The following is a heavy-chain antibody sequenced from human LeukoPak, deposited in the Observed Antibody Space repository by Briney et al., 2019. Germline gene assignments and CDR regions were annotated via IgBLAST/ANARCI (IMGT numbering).Heavy chain of an antibody. V-gene: IGHV3-21*01. D-gene: IGHD6-13*01. CDR3: ARDRASSSWFDY. Sequence: SGGSLRLSCAASGFTFSTYSMNWVRQAPGKGLEWVSSISSSSSYIYYADSVKGRFTISRDNAKNSLYLQMNSLRAEDTAVYYCARDRASSSWFDYWGQGTLVTVSS. CDR2: ISSSSSYI. CDR1: GFTFSTYS. J-gene: IGHJ4*02.